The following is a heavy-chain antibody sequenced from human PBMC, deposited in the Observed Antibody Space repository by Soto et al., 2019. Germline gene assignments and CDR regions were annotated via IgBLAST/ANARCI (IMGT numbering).Heavy chain of an antibody. J-gene: IGHJ4*02. Sequence: QVQLVQSGAEVKRPGSSVKVSCKASAGTFNNYALSWVRQAPGQGLEWMGGIIPIFNSANYAQKFQGRVTITADDSTSTAYMELRSLRPDDTAVYYCAREVTVASYSFDFWGQGTLVTVSS. CDR2: IIPIFNSA. V-gene: IGHV1-69*01. D-gene: IGHD5-12*01. CDR1: AGTFNNYA. CDR3: AREVTVASYSFDF.